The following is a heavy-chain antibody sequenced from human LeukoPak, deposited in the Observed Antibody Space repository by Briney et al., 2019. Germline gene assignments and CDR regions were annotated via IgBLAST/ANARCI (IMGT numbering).Heavy chain of an antibody. CDR1: GGSISSGGYC. V-gene: IGHV4-31*03. J-gene: IGHJ5*02. D-gene: IGHD5-24*01. CDR3: ARRDSASYNWFDP. Sequence: SETLSLTCTVSGGSISSGGYCWNWIRQHPGKGLEWIGYIYSSGGTFYNPSLMSRLAISLDTSKNQFSLKLGSVTAADTAVYLCARRDSASYNWFDPWGPGTLVTVSS. CDR2: IYSSGGT.